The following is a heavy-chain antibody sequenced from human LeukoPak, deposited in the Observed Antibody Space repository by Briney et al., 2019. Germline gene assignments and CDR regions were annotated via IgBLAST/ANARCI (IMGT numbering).Heavy chain of an antibody. Sequence: PGGSLRLSCAASGFTFSSYWMSWVRQAPGKGLEWVANIKQDGSEKYYVDSVKGRFTISRDNAKNSLYLQMNSLRAEDTAVYYCARDRPTAYCGGDCYSGVSDYWGQGTLVTVSS. V-gene: IGHV3-7*01. CDR3: ARDRPTAYCGGDCYSGVSDY. CDR1: GFTFSSYW. CDR2: IKQDGSEK. J-gene: IGHJ4*02. D-gene: IGHD2-21*02.